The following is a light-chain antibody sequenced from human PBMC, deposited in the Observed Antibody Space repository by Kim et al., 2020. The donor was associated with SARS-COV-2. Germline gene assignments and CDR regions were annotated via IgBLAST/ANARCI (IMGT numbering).Light chain of an antibody. CDR3: QQYNDFPGT. V-gene: IGKV1-5*01. CDR2: DAS. J-gene: IGKJ1*01. CDR1: QNINNW. Sequence: DSKMTQSPSTLSASVGDRVTITCRTSQNINNWLAWYQQKSGKVPKLLIFDASSLEDGVPSRFSGSGSGTEFTLTINNLQPDDFATYCCQQYNDFPGTFCQGTKVDIK.